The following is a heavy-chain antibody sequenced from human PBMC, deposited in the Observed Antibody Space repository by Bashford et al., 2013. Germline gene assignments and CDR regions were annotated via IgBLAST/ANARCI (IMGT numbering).Heavy chain of an antibody. J-gene: IGHJ6*02. D-gene: IGHD6-19*01. CDR3: ARIGSSQDV. Sequence: SGPTLVKPTETLTLTCTVSGFSLTTMGVSWIRQPPGKALEWLAHMSSNDEKSYSTSLKTRLTISKDTSKNQVVLTMTNVDSVDTATYYCARIGSSQDVWGQGTTVTVSS. V-gene: IGHV2-26*01. CDR2: MSSNDEK. CDR1: GFSLTTMG.